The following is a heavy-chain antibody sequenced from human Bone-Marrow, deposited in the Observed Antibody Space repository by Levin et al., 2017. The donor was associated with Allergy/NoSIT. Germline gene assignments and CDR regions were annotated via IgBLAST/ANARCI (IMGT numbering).Heavy chain of an antibody. CDR1: GGPMKSFDFY. J-gene: IGHJ6*02. CDR2: IYSSGGT. V-gene: IGHV4-30-4*01. D-gene: IGHD2-2*01. Sequence: SETLSLTCAVSGGPMKSFDFYWSWVRQSPGKGLEWIGCIYSSGGTNYNPSLKSRITISMDTSKSQLSLKLTSLTAADTAVYYCVRPPAYAHFAMDIWGQGTTVTVSS. CDR3: VRPPAYAHFAMDI.